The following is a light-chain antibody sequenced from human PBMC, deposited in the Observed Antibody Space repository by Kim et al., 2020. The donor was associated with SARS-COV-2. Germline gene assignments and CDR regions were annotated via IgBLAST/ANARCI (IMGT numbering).Light chain of an antibody. V-gene: IGKV1-5*03. CDR1: QMIDTW. CDR3: QHYSRFPYT. Sequence: SASIGDRVTMTCRASQMIDTWLAWYQQTPGKAPKLLIYLASTLENGVPPRFSGSGSGAEFTLTINSLQPDDFATYYCQHYSRFPYTFGQGTKLEI. CDR2: LAS. J-gene: IGKJ2*01.